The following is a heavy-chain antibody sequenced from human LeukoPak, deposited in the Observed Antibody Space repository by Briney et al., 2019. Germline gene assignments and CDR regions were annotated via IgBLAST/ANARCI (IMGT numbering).Heavy chain of an antibody. CDR3: AGIPVFGVVLHQEPV. V-gene: IGHV4-59*01. D-gene: IGHD2-8*01. CDR1: GGSISGYY. CDR2: IHYSGST. Sequence: SETLSLTCSVSGGSISGYYWSWIRQPPGKGLEWIGYIHYSGSTHYSPSLKSRVTISVDTSKNQFSLKLSSVTAADTAVYFCAGIPVFGVVLHQEPVWGKGTTVTVSS. J-gene: IGHJ6*04.